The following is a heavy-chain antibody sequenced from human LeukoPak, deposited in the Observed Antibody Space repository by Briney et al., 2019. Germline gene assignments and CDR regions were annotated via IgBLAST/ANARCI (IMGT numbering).Heavy chain of an antibody. D-gene: IGHD6-19*01. CDR2: ISSNGGST. J-gene: IGHJ4*02. V-gene: IGHV3-64*01. Sequence: GGSLRLSCAAPGFTFSSYAMHWVRQAPGKGLEYVSAISSNGGSTYYANSVKGRFTISRDNSKNTLYLQMGSLRAEDMAVYYCARVYSSGWYWWGAFDYWGQGTLVTVSS. CDR3: ARVYSSGWYWWGAFDY. CDR1: GFTFSSYA.